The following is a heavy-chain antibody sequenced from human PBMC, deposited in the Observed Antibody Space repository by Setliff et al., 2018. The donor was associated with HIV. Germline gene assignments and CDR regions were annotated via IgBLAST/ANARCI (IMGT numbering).Heavy chain of an antibody. CDR2: IYYTRTT. D-gene: IGHD3-16*01. J-gene: IGHJ4*02. V-gene: IGHV4-28*01. CDR1: GYSISSGYY. Sequence: SETLSLTCAVSGYSISSGYYWGWIRQHPGKGLEWIGYIYYTRTTDYNPSLRSRVSMSLDTSKNQFSLRLGSVTAADTAVYYCAGLGEKELRAWGRGTLVTVSS. CDR3: AGLGEKELRA.